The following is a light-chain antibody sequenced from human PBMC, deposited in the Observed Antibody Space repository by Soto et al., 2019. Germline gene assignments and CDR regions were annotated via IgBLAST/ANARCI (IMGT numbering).Light chain of an antibody. V-gene: IGKV1-5*03. CDR3: QQYDTYWT. CDR1: ESISNW. Sequence: DIQMTQSPSTLSAYVGDRVIITCRASESISNWLAWYQQKPGKAPNLLIYKASSLKSGVPLRFSGSGSGTEFTLTINSLQPDDFATYYCQQYDTYWTFGRGTKVYIK. CDR2: KAS. J-gene: IGKJ1*01.